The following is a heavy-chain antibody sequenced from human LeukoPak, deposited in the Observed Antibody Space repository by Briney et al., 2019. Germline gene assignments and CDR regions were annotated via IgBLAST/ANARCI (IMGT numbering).Heavy chain of an antibody. J-gene: IGHJ4*02. V-gene: IGHV3-53*01. CDR2: IYSGGST. Sequence: GGSLRLSCAASGLTVSSNYMSWVRQAPGEGLGGVSIIYSGGSTYYADSVKGRFTISRDNSKNTLYLQMNSLRAEDTAVYYCVRVPLGSGYCDYWGQGTLVTVSS. CDR1: GLTVSSNY. CDR3: VRVPLGSGYCDY. D-gene: IGHD3-3*01.